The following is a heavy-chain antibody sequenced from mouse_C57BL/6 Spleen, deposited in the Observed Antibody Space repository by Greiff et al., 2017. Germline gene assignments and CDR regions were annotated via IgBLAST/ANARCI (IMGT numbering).Heavy chain of an antibody. Sequence: QVQLQQSGAELVRPGTSVKVSCKASGYAFTNYLIAWVKQRPGQGLEWIGVINPGSGGTNYNEKFKGKATLTADKSSSTAYMQLSSLTSEDSAVYFCARSPYYYGINWYFDVWGTGTTVTVSS. J-gene: IGHJ1*03. CDR3: ARSPYYYGINWYFDV. V-gene: IGHV1-54*01. CDR1: GYAFTNYL. D-gene: IGHD1-1*01. CDR2: INPGSGGT.